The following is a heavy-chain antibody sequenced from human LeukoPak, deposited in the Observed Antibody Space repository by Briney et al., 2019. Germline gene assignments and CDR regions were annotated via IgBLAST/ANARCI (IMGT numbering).Heavy chain of an antibody. CDR2: IYYSGST. CDR3: GRRIAAAGTNNYFGIDV. D-gene: IGHD6-13*01. CDR1: GGSISSYY. V-gene: IGHV4-59*08. J-gene: IGHJ6*02. Sequence: SETLSLTCTVSGGSISSYYWSWIRQPPGKGQEWIGYIYYSGSTNYNPSLKSRVTISVDTSKNQFSLRVSSVTAADTAVYYCGRRIAAAGTNNYFGIDVWGQGTTVTVSS.